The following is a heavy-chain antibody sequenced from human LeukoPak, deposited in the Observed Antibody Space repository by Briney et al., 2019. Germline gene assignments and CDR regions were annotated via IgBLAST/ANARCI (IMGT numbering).Heavy chain of an antibody. CDR3: ARRDGRKRGYYFDY. V-gene: IGHV2-5*02. CDR1: GFSLSTSGVG. CDR2: IYWDDDR. D-gene: IGHD1-14*01. J-gene: IGHJ4*02. Sequence: ESGPTLVKPTQTLTLTCTFSGFSLSTSGVGVGWIRQPPGKALEWLALIYWDDDRRYSPSLKSRLTITKDTSKNQVVLTMTNMDPVDTATYYCARRDGRKRGYYFDYWGQGTLVTVSS.